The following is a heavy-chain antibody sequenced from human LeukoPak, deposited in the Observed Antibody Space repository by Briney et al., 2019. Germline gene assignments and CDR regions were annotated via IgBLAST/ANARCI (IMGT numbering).Heavy chain of an antibody. CDR1: GGSISSGGYY. J-gene: IGHJ5*02. Sequence: SQTLSLTCTVSGGSISSGGYYWSWIRQHPGKGLEWIGYIYYSGNTYYSPSLKSRLTISIDTLKNQFSLKLSSVTAADTAVYYCARGQDDYSSFYTWFDPWGQGTLVTVSS. D-gene: IGHD4-11*01. CDR2: IYYSGNT. V-gene: IGHV4-31*03. CDR3: ARGQDDYSSFYTWFDP.